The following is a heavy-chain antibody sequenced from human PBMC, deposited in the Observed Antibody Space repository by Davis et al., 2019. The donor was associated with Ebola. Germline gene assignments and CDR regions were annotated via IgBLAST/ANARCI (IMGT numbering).Heavy chain of an antibody. CDR3: ARRGEEWTIFGVVIKYYYYMDV. Sequence: GGSLRLSCAASGFTFSSYSMNWVRQAPGKGLEWVSSISSSSSYIYYADSVKGRFTISRDNAKNSLYLQMNSLRAEDTAVYYCARRGEEWTIFGVVIKYYYYMDVWGKGTTVTVSS. J-gene: IGHJ6*03. D-gene: IGHD3-3*01. CDR2: ISSSSSYI. V-gene: IGHV3-21*01. CDR1: GFTFSSYS.